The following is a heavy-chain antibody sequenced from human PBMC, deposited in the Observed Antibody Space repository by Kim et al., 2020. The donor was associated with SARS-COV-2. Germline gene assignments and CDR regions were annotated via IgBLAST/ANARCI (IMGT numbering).Heavy chain of an antibody. CDR1: GFTFNNYW. J-gene: IGHJ4*02. CDR3: ARCSKIRTGGQGH. D-gene: IGHD7-27*01. V-gene: IGHV3-7*01. Sequence: GGSLRLSCAASGFTFNNYWMSWVRQAPGNGLEWVANIKQDGSEKFYVDSVKGRFTISRDNAKNSLYLQMNSLRVEDTAVYYCARCSKIRTGGQGHWGQGTLVTVSS. CDR2: IKQDGSEK.